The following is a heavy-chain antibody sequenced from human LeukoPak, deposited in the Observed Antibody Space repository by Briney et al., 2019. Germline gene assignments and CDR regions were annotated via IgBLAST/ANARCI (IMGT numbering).Heavy chain of an antibody. CDR3: ARVGYYDIMTGYYHFDS. J-gene: IGHJ4*02. D-gene: IGHD3-9*01. CDR2: IYYSGTT. V-gene: IGHV4-59*01. Sequence: SETLSLTCTVSGGSIRRYYWSWIWQPPGKGLEWMGNIYYSGTTNYNPSLKSRVTISVDTSTNQFSLKLSSVTAADTAIYYCARVGYYDIMTGYYHFDSWGQGTLVTVSS. CDR1: GGSIRRYY.